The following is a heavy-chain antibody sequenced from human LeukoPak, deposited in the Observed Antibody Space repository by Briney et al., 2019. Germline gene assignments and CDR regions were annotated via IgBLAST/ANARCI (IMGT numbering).Heavy chain of an antibody. CDR1: GFTFSSYV. Sequence: PGGSLRLSCAASGFTFSSYVMNWVRQAPGKELEWVSIISGSADSTHYADSVKGRFTISRDNSKNTLYLQMNSLRAEDTVVYFCTGRNSSEDYWGQGTLVTVSS. V-gene: IGHV3-23*01. D-gene: IGHD2/OR15-2a*01. CDR2: ISGSADST. J-gene: IGHJ4*02. CDR3: TGRNSSEDY.